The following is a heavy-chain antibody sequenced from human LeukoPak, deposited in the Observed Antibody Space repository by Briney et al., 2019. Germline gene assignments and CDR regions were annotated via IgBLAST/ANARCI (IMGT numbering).Heavy chain of an antibody. D-gene: IGHD6-19*01. CDR3: ARGYSSGWYYFDY. CDR1: GYTFTGYY. CDR2: INPNSGGT. V-gene: IGHV1-2*02. J-gene: IGHJ4*02. Sequence: ASVKVSCKASGYTFTGYYMHWVRQAPGQGLEWMGWINPNSGGTNYAQQFQGRVTMTRDTSISTAYMELSSLRSDDTAVYYCARGYSSGWYYFDYWGQGTLVTDSS.